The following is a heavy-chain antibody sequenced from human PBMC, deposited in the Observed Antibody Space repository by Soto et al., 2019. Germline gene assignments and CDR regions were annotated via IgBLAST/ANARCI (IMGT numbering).Heavy chain of an antibody. V-gene: IGHV3-7*03. D-gene: IGHD2-2*01. Sequence: EVQLVESGGGLVQPGGSLRVSCAASGFTFSDYWMSWVRQAPGKGPEWVANIKFDGSEKQYVDSVKGRLSISRDNSRNSLFLEMNSLRAGDTAVYYCVKDGGYCSSTTCYSPRNHYFDSWGQGTLVTVSS. J-gene: IGHJ4*02. CDR2: IKFDGSEK. CDR3: VKDGGYCSSTTCYSPRNHYFDS. CDR1: GFTFSDYW.